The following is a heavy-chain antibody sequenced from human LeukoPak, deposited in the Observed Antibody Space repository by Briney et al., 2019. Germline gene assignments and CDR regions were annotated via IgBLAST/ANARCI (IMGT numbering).Heavy chain of an antibody. CDR3: ARVSCSGGSCYEGYYYYYMDV. Sequence: SETLSLTCTVSGGSISSYYWSWIRQPAGKGVEWIGRIYTSGSTNYNPSLKSRVTMSVDTSKNQFSLKLSSVTAADTAVYYCARVSCSGGSCYEGYYYYYMDVWGKGTTVTVSS. V-gene: IGHV4-4*07. J-gene: IGHJ6*03. CDR2: IYTSGST. D-gene: IGHD2-15*01. CDR1: GGSISSYY.